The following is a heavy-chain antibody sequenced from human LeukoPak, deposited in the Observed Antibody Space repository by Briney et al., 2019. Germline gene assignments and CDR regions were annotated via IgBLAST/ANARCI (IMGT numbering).Heavy chain of an antibody. CDR1: GFTFSSYA. Sequence: GGSLRLSCVASGFTFSSYAMNWVRQAPGKGLEWVSYISSSSSTIYYAGSVKGRFTISRDNAKNSLYLQMNSLRAEDTAVYYCARGPTFLFDYWGQGTLVTVSS. V-gene: IGHV3-48*04. J-gene: IGHJ4*02. CDR2: ISSSSSTI. D-gene: IGHD3-16*01. CDR3: ARGPTFLFDY.